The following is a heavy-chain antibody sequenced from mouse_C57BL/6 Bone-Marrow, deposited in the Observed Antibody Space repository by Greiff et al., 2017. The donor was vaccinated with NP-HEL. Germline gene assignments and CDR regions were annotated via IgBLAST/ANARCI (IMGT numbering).Heavy chain of an antibody. V-gene: IGHV1-42*01. CDR1: GYSFTGYY. CDR3: ARKMGVYYGSSLYYFDY. D-gene: IGHD1-1*01. Sequence: VQLQQSGPELVKPGASVKISCKASGYSFTGYYMNWVKQSPEKSLEWIGEINPSTGGTTYNQKFKAKATLTVDKSSSTAYMQRKSLTSEDSAVYYCARKMGVYYGSSLYYFDYWGQGTTLTVSS. CDR2: INPSTGGT. J-gene: IGHJ2*01.